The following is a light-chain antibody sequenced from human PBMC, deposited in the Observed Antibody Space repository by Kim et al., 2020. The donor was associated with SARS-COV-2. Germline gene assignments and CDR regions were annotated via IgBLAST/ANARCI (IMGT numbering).Light chain of an antibody. Sequence: QSALTQPASVSGSPGQSITISCTGTSSDVGGYNYVSWYQQHPGKAPKLMIYDVNNWPSGVSNRFSGSKSGNTASLTISGLQAEDEAYYYCSSYTSSSTVVFGGGTKVTVL. CDR3: SSYTSSSTVV. CDR1: SSDVGGYNY. V-gene: IGLV2-14*03. J-gene: IGLJ3*02. CDR2: DVN.